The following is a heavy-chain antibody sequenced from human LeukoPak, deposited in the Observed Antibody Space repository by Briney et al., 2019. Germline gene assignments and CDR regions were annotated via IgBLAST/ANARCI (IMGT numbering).Heavy chain of an antibody. J-gene: IGHJ4*02. V-gene: IGHV4-34*01. D-gene: IGHD3-10*01. CDR1: VWSFSGYY. CDR2: INQSGST. Sequence: SETLSLTCAAYVWSFSGYYWSWVRQPPGKGLEWIGEINQSGSTNYNPSLKSRVTISVDTSKNQFSLKLISVPAADTAVYYCATGRDYYCSGSTGWGQGTLVTVSS. CDR3: ATGRDYYCSGSTG.